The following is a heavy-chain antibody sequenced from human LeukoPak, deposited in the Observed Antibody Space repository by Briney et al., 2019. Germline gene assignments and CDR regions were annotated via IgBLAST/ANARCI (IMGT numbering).Heavy chain of an antibody. CDR1: GYTFTGYY. CDR3: ARGVDTALVPYYYYYMDV. D-gene: IGHD5-18*01. Sequence: ASVKVSCKASGYTFTGYYMHWVRQAPGQGLEWMGWTNPNSGGTNYAQKFQGRVTMTRDTSISTAYMELSRLRSDDTAVYYCARGVDTALVPYYYYYMDVWGKGTTVTISS. V-gene: IGHV1-2*02. J-gene: IGHJ6*03. CDR2: TNPNSGGT.